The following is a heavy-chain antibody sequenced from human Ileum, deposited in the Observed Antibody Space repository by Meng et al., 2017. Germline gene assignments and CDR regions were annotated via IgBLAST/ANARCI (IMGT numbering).Heavy chain of an antibody. V-gene: IGHV1-24*01. J-gene: IGHJ4*02. D-gene: IGHD5-12*01. CDR1: GYTLTELS. CDR3: SNLGIGATRKKNDY. Sequence: SVKVSCKVSGYTLTELSLHWVRQAPGKGLEWVGGCDPEDGETIYGQKFQGRVTMTEDTSTDTAYMELSTLRSDDTAVNYCSNLGIGATRKKNDYWGQGTMVTVSS. CDR2: CDPEDGET.